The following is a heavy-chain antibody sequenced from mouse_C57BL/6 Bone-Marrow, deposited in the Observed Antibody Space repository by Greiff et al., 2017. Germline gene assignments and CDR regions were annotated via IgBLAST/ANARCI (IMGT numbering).Heavy chain of an antibody. Sequence: QVQLQQPGAELVRPGTSVKLSCKASGYTFTSYWMHWVKQRPGQGLEWIGVIDPSDSYTKYDQKFKGTATLTVDPSSNTDYMQSSSLTSEDSAVYYCSRDGGLRRFDYWGQGTTLTVSS. J-gene: IGHJ2*01. V-gene: IGHV1-59*01. CDR1: GYTFTSYW. CDR2: IDPSDSYT. CDR3: SRDGGLRRFDY. D-gene: IGHD2-2*01.